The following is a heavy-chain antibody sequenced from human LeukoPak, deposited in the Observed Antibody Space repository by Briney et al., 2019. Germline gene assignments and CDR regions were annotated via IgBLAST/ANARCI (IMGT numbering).Heavy chain of an antibody. CDR2: IRGSGDNT. V-gene: IGHV3-23*01. CDR3: ATDRGWRTSGYYLYYFEY. CDR1: GLTFSSHA. J-gene: IGHJ4*02. Sequence: GGSLRLSCAASGLTFSSHAMSWVRQAPGKGLEWVSGIRGSGDNTNYADSVKGRFTISRDNSKNTLYLQMNSLRAEDTAVYYCATDRGWRTSGYYLYYFEYWGQGTLVTFSS. D-gene: IGHD3-3*01.